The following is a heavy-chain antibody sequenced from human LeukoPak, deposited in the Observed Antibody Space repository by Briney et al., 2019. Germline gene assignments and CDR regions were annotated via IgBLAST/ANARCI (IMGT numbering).Heavy chain of an antibody. CDR1: GFTFSSYG. CDR3: VLRFLEWSSGMDV. CDR2: ISYDGSNK. V-gene: IGHV3-30*03. D-gene: IGHD3-3*01. J-gene: IGHJ6*02. Sequence: GGSLRLSCAASGFTFSSYGMHWVRQAPGKGLEWVAVISYDGSNKYYADSVKGRFTISRDNSKNTLYLQMNSLRAEDTAVYYCVLRFLEWSSGMDVWGQGTTVTVSS.